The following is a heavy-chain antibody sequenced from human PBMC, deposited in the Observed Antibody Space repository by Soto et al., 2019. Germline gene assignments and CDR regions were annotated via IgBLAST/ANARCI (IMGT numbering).Heavy chain of an antibody. Sequence: SETLSLTCSVSGGSVSSGTYYWTWIRQPPGKGLEWIGYISYSGSTNYNPSLNSRVTISADTSKNQFSLKLNSVTAADTAVYYCARPKYYYDSTAYPFDFWGQGTLVTVSS. D-gene: IGHD3-22*01. CDR3: ARPKYYYDSTAYPFDF. CDR2: ISYSGST. J-gene: IGHJ4*02. V-gene: IGHV4-61*01. CDR1: GGSVSSGTYY.